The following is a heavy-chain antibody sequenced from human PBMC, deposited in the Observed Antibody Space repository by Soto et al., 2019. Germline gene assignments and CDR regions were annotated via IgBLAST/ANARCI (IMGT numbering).Heavy chain of an antibody. CDR2: ISPIMGTP. V-gene: IGHV1-69*01. CDR1: GGTFSSYT. J-gene: IGHJ4*02. Sequence: QVQLVQSGAEVKKPGSSVTVSCKASGGTFSSYTISWVRQAPGQGLEWMAGISPIMGTPIYAQKVQDRVTITADDSTMTAYMEMNRLTSEDTAVYYCARVVVGSRLSLDYWGQGTLVTISS. CDR3: ARVVVGSRLSLDY. D-gene: IGHD1-26*01.